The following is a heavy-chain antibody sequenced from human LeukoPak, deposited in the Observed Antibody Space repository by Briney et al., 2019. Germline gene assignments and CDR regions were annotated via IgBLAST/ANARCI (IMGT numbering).Heavy chain of an antibody. CDR2: ISAYNGNI. CDR1: GYTFISYG. V-gene: IGHV1-18*01. Sequence: GASVKVSCKASGYTFISYGITWVRQAPGQGLEWLGWISAYNGNIDYAQKLQGRVTLTTDTSTSTAYMEVRSLRSDDTAVYYCVSMSGYYPSYYFDYWGQGTLVTVSS. D-gene: IGHD3-3*01. CDR3: VSMSGYYPSYYFDY. J-gene: IGHJ4*02.